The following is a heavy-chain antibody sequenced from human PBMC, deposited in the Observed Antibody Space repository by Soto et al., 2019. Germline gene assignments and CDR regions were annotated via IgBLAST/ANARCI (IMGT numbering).Heavy chain of an antibody. J-gene: IGHJ2*01. CDR3: TRERWDYGDPKWYFDL. CDR2: INGGDDSE. D-gene: IGHD4-17*01. CDR1: GFTFSSYA. V-gene: IGHV3-23*01. Sequence: GGSLRLSCAASGFTFSSYAMSWVRQAPGKGLEWVSGINGGDDSEHYVDSVRGRFTIIRDNSKNLLLLQMNSLKADDTAVYYCTRERWDYGDPKWYFDLWGRGTLVTVSS.